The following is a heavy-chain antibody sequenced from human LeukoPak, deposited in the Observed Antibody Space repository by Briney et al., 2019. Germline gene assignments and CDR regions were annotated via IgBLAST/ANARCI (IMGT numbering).Heavy chain of an antibody. CDR2: INHSGST. CDR1: GGSFSNYY. V-gene: IGHV4-34*01. CDR3: ATSQSTSWYY. D-gene: IGHD6-13*01. Sequence: SETLSLTCAVYGGSFSNYYWSCIRQPPGKGLEWIGEINHSGSTTYNPSLKSRVTMSVDTSKNQFSLKLTSVTAADTAVYYCATSQSTSWYYWGQGTLVTVSS. J-gene: IGHJ4*02.